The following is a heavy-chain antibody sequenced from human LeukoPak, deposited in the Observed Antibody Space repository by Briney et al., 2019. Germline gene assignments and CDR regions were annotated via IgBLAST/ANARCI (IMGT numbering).Heavy chain of an antibody. CDR2: ISGSGGST. Sequence: GESLRLSCEGSGFTFSAYAMSWVRQAPGKGLEWVSAISGSGGSTYYADSVKGRFTISRDNSKNTLYLQMNSLRAEDTAVYYCAKLFVAPGMDVWGQGTTVTVSS. V-gene: IGHV3-23*01. CDR3: AKLFVAPGMDV. J-gene: IGHJ6*02. CDR1: GFTFSAYA. D-gene: IGHD5-12*01.